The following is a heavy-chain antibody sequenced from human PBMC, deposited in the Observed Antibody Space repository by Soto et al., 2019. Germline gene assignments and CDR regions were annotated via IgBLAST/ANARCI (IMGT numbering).Heavy chain of an antibody. CDR3: ARDLYCSGGSCYSDSDAFDI. Sequence: CVSKTPGKGLEWSSSISSSSSYIYYADSGKGRFTISRDNAKNSLYLQMNSLRAEDTAVYYCARDLYCSGGSCYSDSDAFDIWGQGTMVTVSS. D-gene: IGHD2-15*01. J-gene: IGHJ3*02. CDR2: ISSSSSYI. V-gene: IGHV3-21*01.